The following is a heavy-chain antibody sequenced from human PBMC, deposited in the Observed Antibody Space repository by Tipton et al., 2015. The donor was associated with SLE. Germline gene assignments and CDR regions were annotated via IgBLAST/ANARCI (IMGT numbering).Heavy chain of an antibody. D-gene: IGHD6-13*01. CDR3: ASLYSATYAFDI. V-gene: IGHV3-53*01. CDR1: GFTVSSNY. CDR2: IYSGGST. Sequence: SLRLSCAASGFTVSSNYMSWVRQAPGKGLEWVSVIYSGGSTYYADSVKGRFTISRDNSKNTLYLQMNSLRAEDTAVYYCASLYSATYAFDIWGQGTMVTVSS. J-gene: IGHJ3*02.